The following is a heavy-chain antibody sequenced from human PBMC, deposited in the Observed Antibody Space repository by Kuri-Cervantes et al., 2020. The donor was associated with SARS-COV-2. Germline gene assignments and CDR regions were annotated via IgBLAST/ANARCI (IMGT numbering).Heavy chain of an antibody. CDR3: ARDGPSYDFWRDNYFDP. D-gene: IGHD3/OR15-3a*01. CDR2: IVPILDTA. Sequence: SVKVSCKVSGGTFSNYAISWVRQAPGQGLEWMGRIVPILDTANSAQNFQGRITITADKSTSTAYMELSSLRSDDTAVYYCARDGPSYDFWRDNYFDPWGQGTLVTVSS. CDR1: GGTFSNYA. V-gene: IGHV1-69*04. J-gene: IGHJ5*02.